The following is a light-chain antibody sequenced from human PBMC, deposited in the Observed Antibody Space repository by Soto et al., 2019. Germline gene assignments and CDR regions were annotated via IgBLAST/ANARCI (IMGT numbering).Light chain of an antibody. J-gene: IGKJ2*01. V-gene: IGKV3-20*01. CDR1: ESVSSSQ. CDR3: QQYGRSPYT. CDR2: GAS. Sequence: EAVLTQSPGTLSLSPGDRATLSCRPSESVSSSQIAWYQKKPGQAPRLVIYGASSRANGIPDRFSGGGSGTEYTLTILRLEPEDFAVYYCQQYGRSPYTFGQGTKLEIK.